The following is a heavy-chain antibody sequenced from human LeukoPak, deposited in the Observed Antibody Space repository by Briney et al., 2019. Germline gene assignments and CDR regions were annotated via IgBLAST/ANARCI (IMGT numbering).Heavy chain of an antibody. V-gene: IGHV1-46*01. Sequence: ASVKVSCKASGYTFTSYDINWVRQATGQGLEWMGIINPSGGSTSYAQKFQGRVTMTRDTSTSTVYMELSSLRSEDTAVYYCARGRYSSSSRLMSWFDPWGQGTLVTVSS. D-gene: IGHD6-6*01. CDR1: GYTFTSYD. J-gene: IGHJ5*02. CDR2: INPSGGST. CDR3: ARGRYSSSSRLMSWFDP.